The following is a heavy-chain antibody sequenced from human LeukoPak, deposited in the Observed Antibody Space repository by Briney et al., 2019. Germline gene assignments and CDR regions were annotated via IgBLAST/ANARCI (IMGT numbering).Heavy chain of an antibody. D-gene: IGHD5-24*01. CDR3: ARGLRDGYNSALPYYFDY. CDR2: IKQDGSEK. J-gene: IGHJ4*02. V-gene: IGHV3-7*01. CDR1: GFTFSSYW. Sequence: GGSLRLSCAASGFTFSSYWMSWVRQAPGKGLEWVANIKQDGSEKYYVDSVKGRFTISRGNAKNSLYLQMNSLRAEDTAVYYCARGLRDGYNSALPYYFDYWGQGTLVTVSS.